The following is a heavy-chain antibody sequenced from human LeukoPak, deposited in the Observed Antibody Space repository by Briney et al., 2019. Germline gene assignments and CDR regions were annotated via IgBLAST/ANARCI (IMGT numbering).Heavy chain of an antibody. CDR3: TRDDGYFDY. CDR1: GFTVSSNY. J-gene: IGHJ4*02. Sequence: TGGSLRLSCAASGFTVSSNYMNWVRQAPGKGLEWVSVINSGGNAYYADSVKGRFTISRDNSKNMLYLQVNSLRAEDTAVYYCTRDDGYFDYWGQGTQVTVSS. V-gene: IGHV3-53*01. CDR2: INSGGNA.